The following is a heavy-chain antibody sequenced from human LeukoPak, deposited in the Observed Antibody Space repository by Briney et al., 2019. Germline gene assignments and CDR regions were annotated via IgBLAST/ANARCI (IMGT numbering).Heavy chain of an antibody. CDR1: GGTFSSYA. CDR2: IIPIFGTA. CDR3: ARDVRYSYGYIYYFDY. J-gene: IGHJ4*02. V-gene: IGHV1-69*13. Sequence: GASVKVSCKASGGTFSSYAISWVRQAPGQGLEWMGGIIPIFGTANYAQKFQGRVTITADESTSTAYMELSSLRSEDTAVYYCARDVRYSYGYIYYFDYWGQGTLVTVSS. D-gene: IGHD5-18*01.